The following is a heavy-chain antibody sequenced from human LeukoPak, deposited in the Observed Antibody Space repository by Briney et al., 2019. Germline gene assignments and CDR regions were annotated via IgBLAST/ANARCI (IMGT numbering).Heavy chain of an antibody. V-gene: IGHV4-39*07. CDR2: IYYSGST. CDR1: GGSISSISSNNYH. D-gene: IGHD3-22*01. J-gene: IGHJ4*02. CDR3: ARYDSSSSALEN. Sequence: SETLSLTCIVSGGSISSISSNNYHWGWIRQPPGKGLEWIGSIYYSGSTYYNPSLKSRVTISVDTSENQFSLKLTSVTAADTAVYYCARYDSSSSALENWGQGTLVTVSS.